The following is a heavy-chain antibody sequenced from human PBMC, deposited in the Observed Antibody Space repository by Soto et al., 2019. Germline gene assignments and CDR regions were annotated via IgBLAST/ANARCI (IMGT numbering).Heavy chain of an antibody. D-gene: IGHD2-21*02. Sequence: SVKVSCKASGGTFSSYAISWVRQAPGQGLEWMGGIIPIFGTANYAQKFQGRVTITADESTSTAYMELSSLRSEDTAVYYCARDGYCGGDCYSSAAYYYYGMDVWGQGTTVTVSS. CDR1: GGTFSSYA. CDR3: ARDGYCGGDCYSSAAYYYYGMDV. CDR2: IIPIFGTA. V-gene: IGHV1-69*13. J-gene: IGHJ6*02.